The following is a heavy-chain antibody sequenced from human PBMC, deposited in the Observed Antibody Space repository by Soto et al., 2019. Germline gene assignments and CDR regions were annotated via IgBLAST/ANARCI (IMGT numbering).Heavy chain of an antibody. Sequence: PGGSLRLSCAASGFTFSNYAMHWVRQAPGKGLEYVSAISSNGGSTYYANSVKGRFTISRDNSKNTLYLQMGSLRAEDMAVYYCARDGVVGAIAPIDYWGQGTLVTVSS. V-gene: IGHV3-64*01. CDR2: ISSNGGST. D-gene: IGHD1-26*01. CDR1: GFTFSNYA. CDR3: ARDGVVGAIAPIDY. J-gene: IGHJ4*02.